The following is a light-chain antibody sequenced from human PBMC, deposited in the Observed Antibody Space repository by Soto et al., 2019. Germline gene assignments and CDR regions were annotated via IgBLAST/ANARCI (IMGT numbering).Light chain of an antibody. J-gene: IGLJ2*01. V-gene: IGLV4-69*01. CDR2: LNSDGSH. CDR1: SGHSNYA. CDR3: QNWGSGIVV. Sequence: QAVLTQSPSASASLGASVKLTCTLSSGHSNYAIAWHQQQSEKGPRYLMKLNSDGSHSKGDGIPDRFSGSSSGAERYLTISCLQSEEGADYNCQNWGSGIVVFGGGTKLTVL.